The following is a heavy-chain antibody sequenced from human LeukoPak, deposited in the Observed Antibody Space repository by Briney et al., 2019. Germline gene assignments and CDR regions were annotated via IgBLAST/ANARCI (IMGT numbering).Heavy chain of an antibody. J-gene: IGHJ5*01. D-gene: IGHD3-10*01. Sequence: SQTLSLTCDISGDSVSSNDAAWSWIRHSPSRRLEWLRRTFYRSKWYYDYVPCERSRITSNPDTSKRQFSLQLDSVTPEDTAVYYCASEVAIVRGVRCWFDSWGPGILVTVSS. CDR3: ASEVAIVRGVRCWFDS. CDR2: TFYRSKWYY. CDR1: GDSVSSNDAA. V-gene: IGHV6-1*01.